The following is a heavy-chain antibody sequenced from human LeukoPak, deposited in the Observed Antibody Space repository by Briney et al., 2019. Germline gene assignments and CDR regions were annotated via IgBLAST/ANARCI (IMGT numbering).Heavy chain of an antibody. J-gene: IGHJ4*01. Sequence: ESGPTLVKPTQTFTLTCTFSGFSLSTRGVGVGWIRQPPGRVLEWLALIYWDDDRRYSPSLKSRLTITKDTSKNQVVLTMTNMDPVDTATYFCALRKNYYDSSVLANWGHGTLVTVSS. CDR2: IYWDDDR. CDR3: ALRKNYYDSSVLAN. CDR1: GFSLSTRGVG. D-gene: IGHD3-22*01. V-gene: IGHV2-5*02.